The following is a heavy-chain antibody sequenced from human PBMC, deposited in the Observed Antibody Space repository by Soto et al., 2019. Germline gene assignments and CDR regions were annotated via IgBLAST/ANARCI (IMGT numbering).Heavy chain of an antibody. V-gene: IGHV3-30*18. J-gene: IGHJ6*02. D-gene: IGHD6-19*01. CDR2: ISYDGSNK. Sequence: QVQLVESGGGVVQPGRSLRLSCAASGFTFSSYGMHWVRQAPGKGLEWVAVISYDGSNKYYADSVKGRFTISRDNSKNTLYLQMNSLRAEDTAVYYCAKCDSSGWYGLYYYYGMDVWGQGTTVTVSS. CDR1: GFTFSSYG. CDR3: AKCDSSGWYGLYYYYGMDV.